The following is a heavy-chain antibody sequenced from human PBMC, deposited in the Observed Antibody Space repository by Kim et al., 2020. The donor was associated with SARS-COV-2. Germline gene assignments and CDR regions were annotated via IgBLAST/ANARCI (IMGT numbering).Heavy chain of an antibody. CDR2: VHHTGTP. CDR1: GVSISSTTYF. V-gene: IGHV4-39*07. J-gene: IGHJ4*02. Sequence: SETLSLTCTLSGVSISSTTYFWGWVRQPPGKGLEWIASVHHTGTPNYNPSLKGRVSISVDTSKNQVSLIMSSVTAADTALYYCVRDYYFDGRATHSRARTFDYWGQGTLVAVSS. CDR3: VRDYYFDGRATHSRARTFDY. D-gene: IGHD3-22*01.